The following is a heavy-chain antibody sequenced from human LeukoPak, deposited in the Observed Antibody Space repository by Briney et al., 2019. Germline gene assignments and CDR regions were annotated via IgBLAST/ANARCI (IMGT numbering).Heavy chain of an antibody. CDR1: GGSISSYY. CDR2: IYYSGST. J-gene: IGHJ6*02. D-gene: IGHD6-19*01. V-gene: IGHV4-59*01. Sequence: SETLSLTCTVSGGSISSYYWSWIRQPPGKGLEWIGYIYYSGSTNYNPSLKSRVTISVDTSKNQFSLKLSSVTAADTAVYYCAREIAVAGTNYYYYGMDVWGQGTTVTVSS. CDR3: AREIAVAGTNYYYYGMDV.